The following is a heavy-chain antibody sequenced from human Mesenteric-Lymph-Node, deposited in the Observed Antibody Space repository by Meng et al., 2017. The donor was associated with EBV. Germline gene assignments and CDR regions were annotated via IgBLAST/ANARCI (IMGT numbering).Heavy chain of an antibody. V-gene: IGHV4-34*01. CDR3: ARLGNGH. Sequence: GQVQQGGSGMLQPSETLSLTCAVYGESFSGYYWSWIRQPPGKGLEWIGEINHSGTTNYNPSLESRVTISVDTSKNQLSLKLTSLTAADTAVYYCARLGNGHWGQGTLVTVSS. CDR1: GESFSGYY. J-gene: IGHJ4*02. CDR2: INHSGTT.